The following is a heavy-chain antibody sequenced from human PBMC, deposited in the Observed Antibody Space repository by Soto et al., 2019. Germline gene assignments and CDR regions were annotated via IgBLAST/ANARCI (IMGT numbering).Heavy chain of an antibody. Sequence: QVQLVQSGAEVKKPGASVKVSCKASGYTFTSYGISWGRQAPGQGLEWIGWISAYNGNTDYAQKLQGRVNMTTDTSTSTAYMELRSLRSDDTAVSYCARSLLWFGELSASIDYWGQGTLVTVSS. V-gene: IGHV1-18*01. D-gene: IGHD3-10*01. J-gene: IGHJ4*02. CDR2: ISAYNGNT. CDR1: GYTFTSYG. CDR3: ARSLLWFGELSASIDY.